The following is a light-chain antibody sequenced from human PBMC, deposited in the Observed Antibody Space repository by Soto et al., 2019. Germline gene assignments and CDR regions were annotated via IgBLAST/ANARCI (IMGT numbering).Light chain of an antibody. Sequence: EIVMTQSPATLSVSPGERATLSCRASQSVTSNSLAWYQQRPGQAPRLLIYGASIRATGIPDTFSGGGSGTDFTLTISRLEPEDFAVYYCQQYGNSPWTFGQGTKVDIK. J-gene: IGKJ1*01. CDR3: QQYGNSPWT. CDR1: QSVTSNS. CDR2: GAS. V-gene: IGKV3-20*01.